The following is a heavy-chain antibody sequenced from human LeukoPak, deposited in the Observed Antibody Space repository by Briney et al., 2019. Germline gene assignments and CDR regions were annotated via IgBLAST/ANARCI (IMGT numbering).Heavy chain of an antibody. CDR2: FYYSGST. J-gene: IGHJ5*02. CDR3: ARGPMVRGENWFDP. V-gene: IGHV4-39*01. Sequence: SETLSLTCTVSGGSISSYPWSWIRQPPGKGLEWIGSFYYSGSTYYNPSLKSRVTISVDTSKNQFSLKLSSVTAADTAVYYCARGPMVRGENWFDPWGQGTLVTVSS. CDR1: GGSISSYP. D-gene: IGHD3-10*01.